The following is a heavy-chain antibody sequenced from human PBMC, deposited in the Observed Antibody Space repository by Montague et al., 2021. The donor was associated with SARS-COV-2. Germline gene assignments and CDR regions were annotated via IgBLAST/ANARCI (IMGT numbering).Heavy chain of an antibody. CDR2: IDYSGST. V-gene: IGHV4-59*04. CDR1: GGSINNYY. CDR3: VRQPGQWLPREWFWFDP. J-gene: IGHJ5*02. Sequence: SETLSLTCTVSGGSINNYYWSWIRQPPGRGLEWIGYIDYSGSTYYNPSLKSRVTISVDTSKNQFSLKLSSVTAADTAVYYCVRQPGQWLPREWFWFDPWGQGTLVTVSS. D-gene: IGHD6-19*01.